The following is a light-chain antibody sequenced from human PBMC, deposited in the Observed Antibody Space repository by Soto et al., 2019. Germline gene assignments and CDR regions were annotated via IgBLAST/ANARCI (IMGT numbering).Light chain of an antibody. V-gene: IGKV1-5*03. Sequence: DIQMTQSPSTLSASVGDRVTITCRASQSVSTWLAWYQQKPGKAPKILIYKASTLQSGVPSRFSGSGSGTEFTLTISSLQPDDIATYYCLQYNGYSGTFRQGTKVELK. J-gene: IGKJ1*01. CDR1: QSVSTW. CDR3: LQYNGYSGT. CDR2: KAS.